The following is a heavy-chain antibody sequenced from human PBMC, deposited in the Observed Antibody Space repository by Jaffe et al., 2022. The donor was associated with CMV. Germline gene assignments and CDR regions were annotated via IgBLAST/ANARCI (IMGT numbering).Heavy chain of an antibody. Sequence: QVQLVQSGGEVRKPGASVKVSCKTSGFFFTSYGIHWVRQAPGQGLEWMGRIATYNGDTEYPQKFQGRVTVTSDTPTRTVYMELRSLRSDDTAFYYCAKESGGSGDYDSSDFQHWGQGTLLIVSS. CDR1: GFFFTSYG. V-gene: IGHV1-18*01. CDR2: IATYNGDT. J-gene: IGHJ1*01. D-gene: IGHD3-22*01. CDR3: AKESGGSGDYDSSDFQH.